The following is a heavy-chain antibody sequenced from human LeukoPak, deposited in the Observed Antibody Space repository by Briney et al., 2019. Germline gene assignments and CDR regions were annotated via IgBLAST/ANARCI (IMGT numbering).Heavy chain of an antibody. Sequence: GGSLRLSCTASGFTTHYWLNWVRQSPGKGLEGVANIDRGGRGQHYLDSVEGRFTISRDSAKHSLALQMHSLRAEDTAVYYCTGGSDKVLSGEYYYCMDVWGTGTTVTVSS. J-gene: IGHJ6*03. D-gene: IGHD2/OR15-2a*01. CDR2: IDRGGRGQ. CDR1: GFTTHYW. CDR3: TGGSDKVLSGEYYYCMDV. V-gene: IGHV3-7*01.